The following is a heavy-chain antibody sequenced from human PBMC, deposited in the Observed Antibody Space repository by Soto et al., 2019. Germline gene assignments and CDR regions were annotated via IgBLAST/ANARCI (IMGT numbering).Heavy chain of an antibody. CDR2: IWYDGSNE. J-gene: IGHJ6*03. V-gene: IGHV3-33*01. CDR1: GFTFSNYA. CDR3: ASDWNHYMDV. D-gene: IGHD1-1*01. Sequence: QVQLVESGGGVVQPGRSLRLSCAASGFTFSNYAMHWVRQAPGKGLEWVAIIWYDGSNEYYADSAKGRFTISRDNSKNTLYLQMNSLRVEDTAVYHCASDWNHYMDVWGKGTTVIVSS.